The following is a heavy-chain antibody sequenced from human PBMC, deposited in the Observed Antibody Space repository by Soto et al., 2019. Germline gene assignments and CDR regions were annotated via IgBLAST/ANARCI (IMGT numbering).Heavy chain of an antibody. Sequence: SVKVSCKASGGTFSSYTISWVRQAPGQGLEWMGRIIPILGIANYAQKFQGRVTITADKSTSTAYMELSSLRSEDTAVYYCARADAGYYFDYWGQGTLVTVSS. V-gene: IGHV1-69*02. J-gene: IGHJ4*02. D-gene: IGHD2-2*01. CDR1: GGTFSSYT. CDR3: ARADAGYYFDY. CDR2: IIPILGIA.